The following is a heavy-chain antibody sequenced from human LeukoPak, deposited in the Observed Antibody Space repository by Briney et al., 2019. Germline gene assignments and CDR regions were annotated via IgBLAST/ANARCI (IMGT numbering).Heavy chain of an antibody. V-gene: IGHV3-23*01. CDR3: AARIFGVVTGDY. CDR1: GFTFSSNV. D-gene: IGHD3-3*01. J-gene: IGHJ4*02. CDR2: ISGSGGSR. Sequence: PGGSLRLSCAASGFTFSSNVMSGVRRAPGKGREGGSGISGSGGSRYCADSVKGRFTISRDNAKNSLYLQMNSLRAEDTAVYYCAARIFGVVTGDYWGQGTLVTVSS.